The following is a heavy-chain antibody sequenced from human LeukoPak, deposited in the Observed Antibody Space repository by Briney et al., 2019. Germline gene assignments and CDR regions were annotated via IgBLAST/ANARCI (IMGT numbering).Heavy chain of an antibody. Sequence: NSSETLSLTCTVSGYSISSSSYCWGWIRQPPGKGLEWIGSIYYSGSTYYNPSLESRVTISVDTSKNQFSLKLSSVTAADTAVYYCARDFTVLMVYAPPYYMDVWGKGTTVTVSS. CDR3: ARDFTVLMVYAPPYYMDV. CDR2: IYYSGST. D-gene: IGHD2-8*01. CDR1: GYSISSSSYC. V-gene: IGHV4-39*07. J-gene: IGHJ6*03.